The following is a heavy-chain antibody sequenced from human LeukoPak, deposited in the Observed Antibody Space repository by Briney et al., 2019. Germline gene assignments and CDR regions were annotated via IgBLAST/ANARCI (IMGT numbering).Heavy chain of an antibody. Sequence: SETLSLTCTVSGVSISSYYWSWIRQPAGKGLEWIGRIYTSGSTNYNPSLKSRVTISVDTSKNQFSLKLSSVTAADTAVYYCARVGIAVAGNGFDYWGQGTLVTVSS. D-gene: IGHD6-19*01. CDR1: GVSISSYY. J-gene: IGHJ4*02. CDR3: ARVGIAVAGNGFDY. CDR2: IYTSGST. V-gene: IGHV4-4*07.